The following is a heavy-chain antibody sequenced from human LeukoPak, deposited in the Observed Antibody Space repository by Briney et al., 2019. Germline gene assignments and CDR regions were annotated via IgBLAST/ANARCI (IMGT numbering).Heavy chain of an antibody. V-gene: IGHV3-23*01. CDR3: AKALSISASGTDY. CDR1: GFTFSSYA. CDR2: ISSGGGST. J-gene: IGHJ4*02. Sequence: PGGSLRLSCPASGFTFSSYAMSWVRQAPGKGLGWVSGISSGGGSTYYADSVKGRFTISRDKSKNTLYLQMNSLRAEDTAVYYCAKALSISASGTDYWGQGTLVTVSS. D-gene: IGHD6-13*01.